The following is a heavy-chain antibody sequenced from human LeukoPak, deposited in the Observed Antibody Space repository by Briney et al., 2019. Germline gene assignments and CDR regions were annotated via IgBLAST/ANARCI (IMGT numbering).Heavy chain of an antibody. V-gene: IGHV3-21*06. D-gene: IGHD3-10*01. J-gene: IGHJ4*02. CDR1: GFKFSSYS. CDR3: ARDSLWFGELSPIY. Sequence: GGSLRLSCAASGFKFSSYSMNWVRQAPGKGLEWVSSISGSSSYIYYTDSVKGRFTISRDNAKNSLYLQMNSLRAEDTAVYYCARDSLWFGELSPIYWGQGTLVTVSS. CDR2: ISGSSSYI.